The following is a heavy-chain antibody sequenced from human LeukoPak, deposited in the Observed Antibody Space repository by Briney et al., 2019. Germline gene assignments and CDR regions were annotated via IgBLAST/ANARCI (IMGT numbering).Heavy chain of an antibody. Sequence: GGSLRLSCAASGFTSSNYWMSWVRQAPGKGLEWVSTIIQAGREKYYVDSVKGRFPISRDNAKNSLYRQMNSLRTEDTAVYYCARDTNSRPRRPLGYIDVWGKGTTVTVSS. CDR1: GFTSSNYW. D-gene: IGHD4-11*01. V-gene: IGHV3-7*01. CDR2: IIQAGREK. CDR3: ARDTNSRPRRPLGYIDV. J-gene: IGHJ6*03.